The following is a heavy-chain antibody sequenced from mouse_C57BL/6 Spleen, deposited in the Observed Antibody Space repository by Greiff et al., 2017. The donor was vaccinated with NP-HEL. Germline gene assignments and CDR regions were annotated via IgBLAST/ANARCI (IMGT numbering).Heavy chain of an antibody. CDR2: IDPSDSYT. J-gene: IGHJ2*01. CDR1: GYTFTSYW. Sequence: QVQLQQSGAELVKPGASVKLSCKASGYTFTSYWMQWVKQRPGQGLEWIGEIDPSDSYTNYNQKFKGKATLTVDTSSSTAYMQLSSLTSEDSAVYYCARSVHLDYWGQGTTLTVSS. CDR3: ARSVHLDY. V-gene: IGHV1-50*01.